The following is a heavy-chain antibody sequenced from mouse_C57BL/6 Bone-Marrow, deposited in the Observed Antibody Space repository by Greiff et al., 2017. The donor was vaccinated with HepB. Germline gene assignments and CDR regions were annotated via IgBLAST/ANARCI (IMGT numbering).Heavy chain of an antibody. CDR1: GYTFTSYW. V-gene: IGHV1-69*01. Sequence: QVQLKQPGAELVMPGASVKLSCKASGYTFTSYWMHWVKQRPGQGLEWIGEIDPSDSYTNYNQKFKGKSTLTVDKSSSTAYMQLSSLTSEDSAVYYCARGGLLRYWGQGTTLTVPS. CDR2: IDPSDSYT. D-gene: IGHD2-3*01. J-gene: IGHJ2*01. CDR3: ARGGLLRY.